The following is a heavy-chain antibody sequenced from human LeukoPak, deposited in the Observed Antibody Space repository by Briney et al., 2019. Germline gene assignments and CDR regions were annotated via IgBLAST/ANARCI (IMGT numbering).Heavy chain of an antibody. Sequence: PGGSLRLSCAASGFTFSTYAMSWVRQAPGKWLEWVSAISGSGGSTYYADSVKGRFTISRDNSKNTLYLQMNSLRAEDTSIYFCAKALEQETVIALDSWGQGTLVTVSS. CDR2: ISGSGGST. J-gene: IGHJ4*02. CDR3: AKALEQETVIALDS. V-gene: IGHV3-23*01. D-gene: IGHD6-13*01. CDR1: GFTFSTYA.